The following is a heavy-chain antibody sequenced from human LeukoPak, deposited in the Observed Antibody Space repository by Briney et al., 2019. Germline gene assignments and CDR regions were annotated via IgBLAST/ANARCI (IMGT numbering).Heavy chain of an antibody. Sequence: PSETLSLTCTVSGGSISSSSYYWGWIRQPPGKGLEWIGSIYYSGSTYYNPSLKSRVTISVDTSKNQFSLKPSSVTAADTAVYYCARESGDYYYYYGMDVWGQGTTVTVSS. D-gene: IGHD3-10*01. CDR3: ARESGDYYYYYGMDV. J-gene: IGHJ6*02. CDR2: IYYSGST. V-gene: IGHV4-39*07. CDR1: GGSISSSSYY.